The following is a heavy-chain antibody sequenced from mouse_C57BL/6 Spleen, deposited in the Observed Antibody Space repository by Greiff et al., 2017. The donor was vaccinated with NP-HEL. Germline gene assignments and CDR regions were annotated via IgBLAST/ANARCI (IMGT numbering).Heavy chain of an antibody. CDR2: INPNNGGT. D-gene: IGHD1-1*01. J-gene: IGHJ4*01. CDR3: ARRGNYGSSYYYAMDY. Sequence: EVQLQQSGPELVKPGASVKISCKASGYTFTDYYMNWVKQSHGKSLEWIGDINPNNGGTSYNQKFKGKATLTVDKSSSTAYMELRSLTSEDSAVYCCARRGNYGSSYYYAMDYWGQGTSVTVSS. CDR1: GYTFTDYY. V-gene: IGHV1-26*01.